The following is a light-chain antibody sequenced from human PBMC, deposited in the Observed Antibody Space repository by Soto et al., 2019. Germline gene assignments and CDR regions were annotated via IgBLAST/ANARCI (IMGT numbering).Light chain of an antibody. V-gene: IGLV2-14*01. CDR2: EVG. Sequence: QSVLAQPASVSGSPGQSITISCTGTSSDVGGYNFVSWYQHYPGKAPKLMIYEVGNRPSGVSNRFSGSKSGNTASLTISGLQAEDEADYYCSSYSSSNTLVVFGGGTKVTVL. CDR3: SSYSSSNTLVV. CDR1: SSDVGGYNF. J-gene: IGLJ2*01.